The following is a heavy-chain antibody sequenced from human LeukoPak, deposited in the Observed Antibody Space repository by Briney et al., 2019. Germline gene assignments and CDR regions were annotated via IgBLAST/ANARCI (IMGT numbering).Heavy chain of an antibody. CDR1: GGSISSYY. CDR3: AREEINYYDSSGYYPDAFDI. V-gene: IGHV4-59*01. J-gene: IGHJ3*02. D-gene: IGHD3-22*01. Sequence: SETLSLTCTVSGGSISSYYWSWIRQPPGKGLEWIGYIYYSGSTNYNPSLKSRVPISVDTSKNQFSLKLSSVTAADTAVYYCAREEINYYDSSGYYPDAFDIWGQGTMVTVSS. CDR2: IYYSGST.